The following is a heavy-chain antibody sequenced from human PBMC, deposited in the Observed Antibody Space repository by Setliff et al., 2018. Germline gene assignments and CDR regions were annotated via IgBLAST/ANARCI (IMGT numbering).Heavy chain of an antibody. CDR1: GGSISPYF. V-gene: IGHV4-59*01. Sequence: PSETLSLTCTVSGGSISPYFWGWIRQPPGKGLEWIGYIYHNGNTNFNPSLKTRVSMSVDTSKNQIALNLKSVTAADTAVYYCARDRTAYSYGLDVWGQGTTVTVSS. CDR3: ARDRTAYSYGLDV. J-gene: IGHJ6*02. CDR2: IYHNGNT. D-gene: IGHD5-18*01.